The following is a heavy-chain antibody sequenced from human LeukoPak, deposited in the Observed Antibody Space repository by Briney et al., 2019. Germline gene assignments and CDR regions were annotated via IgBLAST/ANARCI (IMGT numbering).Heavy chain of an antibody. V-gene: IGHV1-18*01. CDR2: ISAYNGNT. J-gene: IGHJ6*03. Sequence: ASVKVSCKASGYTFTSYGISWVRQAPGQGLEWMGWISAYNGNTNYAQKLQGRVTMTTDTSTSTAYMELRSLRSDDTAVYYCARARGPKTALAATYYYYMDVWGKGTTVTVSS. CDR1: GYTFTSYG. D-gene: IGHD6-19*01. CDR3: ARARGPKTALAATYYYYMDV.